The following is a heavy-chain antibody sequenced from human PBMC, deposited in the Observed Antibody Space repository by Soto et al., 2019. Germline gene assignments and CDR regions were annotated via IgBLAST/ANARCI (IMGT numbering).Heavy chain of an antibody. CDR1: GDSIRSGNHY. CDR2: IYYSGST. CDR3: ARGPEVGYYDSSGYYQDY. J-gene: IGHJ4*02. V-gene: IGHV4-30-4*01. Sequence: PSETLSLTCTVSGDSIRSGNHYWSWIRQPPGKGLEWIGYIYYSGSTNYNPSLKSRVTISVDTSKNQFSLKLSSVTAADTAVYYCARGPEVGYYDSSGYYQDYWGQGTLVTVSS. D-gene: IGHD3-22*01.